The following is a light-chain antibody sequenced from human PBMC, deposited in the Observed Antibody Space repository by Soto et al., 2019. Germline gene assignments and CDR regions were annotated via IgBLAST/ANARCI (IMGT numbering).Light chain of an antibody. CDR2: GAS. CDR3: QQYGSSPGA. CDR1: QSVSSNY. Sequence: EIVLTQSPGTLSLSPGERATLSCRASQSVSSNYLAWYQQKPGQAPRLLIYGASSRATGIPGRFSGSGSGTDFTLTISRLEPEDFAVYYCQQYGSSPGAFGPGTEVDIK. V-gene: IGKV3-20*01. J-gene: IGKJ3*01.